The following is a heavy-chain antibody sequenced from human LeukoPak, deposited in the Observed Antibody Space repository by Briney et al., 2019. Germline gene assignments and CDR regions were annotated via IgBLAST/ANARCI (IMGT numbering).Heavy chain of an antibody. Sequence: GGSLRLSCVSSGFTFSDYWMTWVRQAPGRRLEWVANIRQDGREMYYVDSVKGRFTISRDNAKNSLYLQMNSLRAEDTAVYYCARYGEYDSSGYEPRFDYWGQGIPVTVSS. D-gene: IGHD3-22*01. CDR3: ARYGEYDSSGYEPRFDY. CDR2: IRQDGREM. CDR1: GFTFSDYW. V-gene: IGHV3-7*05. J-gene: IGHJ4*02.